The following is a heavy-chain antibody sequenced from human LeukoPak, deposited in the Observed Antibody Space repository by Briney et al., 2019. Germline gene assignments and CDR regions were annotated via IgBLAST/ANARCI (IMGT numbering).Heavy chain of an antibody. CDR3: ARGRKPFSGTAIYSGNWFDP. D-gene: IGHD3-10*02. J-gene: IGHJ5*02. Sequence: ASVKVSCKASGYTFTGYYMHWVRQAPGQGLEWMGWINPNSGGTNYAQKFQGRVTMTRDTSIGTAYMDLSRLRSDDTAVYYCARGRKPFSGTAIYSGNWFDPWGQGTLVTVSS. CDR2: INPNSGGT. V-gene: IGHV1-2*02. CDR1: GYTFTGYY.